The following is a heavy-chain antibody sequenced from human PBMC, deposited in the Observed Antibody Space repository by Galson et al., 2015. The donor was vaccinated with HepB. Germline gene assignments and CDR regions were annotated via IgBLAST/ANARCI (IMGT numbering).Heavy chain of an antibody. J-gene: IGHJ4*02. CDR3: GRDQRPGGLGF. D-gene: IGHD3-10*01. V-gene: IGHV3-9*02. Sequence: SLRLSCAASGFTSRDLAMHWVRQPPGKGLEWVGGIYWNGARVDYADSVKGRFIISRDNAKNSLYLQMNSLRPEDTALYYCGRDQRPGGLGFWGQGTLVTVSS. CDR2: IYWNGARV. CDR1: GFTSRDLA.